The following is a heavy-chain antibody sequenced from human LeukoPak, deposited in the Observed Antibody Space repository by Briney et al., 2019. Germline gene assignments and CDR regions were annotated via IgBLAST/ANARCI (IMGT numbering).Heavy chain of an antibody. V-gene: IGHV4-4*07. CDR1: GGSISSYY. Sequence: SETLSLTCTVSGGSISSYYWSWIRQPAGKGLEWIGRIYTSGSTNYNPSLKSRVTMSVDTSKNQFSLKLSSVTAADTAVYYCARERASDWLYYYYYMDAWGKGTTVTVS. J-gene: IGHJ6*03. CDR3: ARERASDWLYYYYYMDA. D-gene: IGHD3-9*01. CDR2: IYTSGST.